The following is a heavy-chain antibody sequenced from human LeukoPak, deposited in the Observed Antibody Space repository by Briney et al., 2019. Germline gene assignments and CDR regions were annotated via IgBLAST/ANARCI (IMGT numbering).Heavy chain of an antibody. Sequence: SVKVSCKASGGTFSSYTISWVRQAPGQGLEWMGRIIPILGIANYAQKFQGRVTITADKSTSTAYMELSSLRSEDTAVYYCARVGYDSSGYSNRNNWFDPWGQGTLVTVFS. D-gene: IGHD3-22*01. CDR3: ARVGYDSSGYSNRNNWFDP. CDR1: GGTFSSYT. J-gene: IGHJ5*02. V-gene: IGHV1-69*02. CDR2: IIPILGIA.